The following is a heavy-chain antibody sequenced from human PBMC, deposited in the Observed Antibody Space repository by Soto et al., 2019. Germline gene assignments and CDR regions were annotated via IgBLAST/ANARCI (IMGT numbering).Heavy chain of an antibody. CDR3: AKSRYSDSSGDFYDY. V-gene: IGHV3-23*01. CDR2: MGGSGRTT. D-gene: IGHD3-22*01. CDR1: AFTFNNYA. Sequence: EVQLLESGGGLVQPGGSLSPSCAASAFTFNNYAMSWFRQAPGKGLEGVSGMGGSGRTTYYADSVKGRFTISRDNSNNTLFLQMNSLRAEDTAVYYCAKSRYSDSSGDFYDYWGQGTLVNVSS. J-gene: IGHJ4*02.